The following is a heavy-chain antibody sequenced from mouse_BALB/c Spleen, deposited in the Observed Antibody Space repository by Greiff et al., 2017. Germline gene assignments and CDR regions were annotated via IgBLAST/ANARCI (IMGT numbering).Heavy chain of an antibody. CDR2: IDPYNGGT. CDR1: GYSFTGYN. CDR3: ARGGYYGNYAFAY. J-gene: IGHJ3*01. Sequence: VQLQQSGPELGKPGASVKISCKASGYSFTGYNMYWVKQSHRKSLEWIGYIDPYNGGTSYNQKSKGKATLTVDKSSSTAYMHLNSLTSEDSAIYYCARGGYYGNYAFAYWGQGTLVTVSA. V-gene: IGHV1S135*01. D-gene: IGHD2-1*01.